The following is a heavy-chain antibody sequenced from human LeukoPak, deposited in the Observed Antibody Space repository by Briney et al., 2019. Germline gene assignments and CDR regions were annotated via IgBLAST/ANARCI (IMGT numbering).Heavy chain of an antibody. Sequence: GGSLRLSRAVSGLTFSDYSMNWVRQPPGKGLEWISYISTGGQTIYYADSVEGRFTISRDNAKKSLYLQMNSLRAEDTAVYYCARGGVRYQLVDYWGQGTLVTVSS. V-gene: IGHV3-48*01. CDR2: ISTGGQTI. D-gene: IGHD2-2*01. CDR3: ARGGVRYQLVDY. CDR1: GLTFSDYS. J-gene: IGHJ4*02.